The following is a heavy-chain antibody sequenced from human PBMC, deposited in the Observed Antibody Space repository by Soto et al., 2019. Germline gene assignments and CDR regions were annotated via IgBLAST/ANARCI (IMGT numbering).Heavy chain of an antibody. D-gene: IGHD2-21*02. Sequence: GGSLRLSCAASGFTFSSYAMSWVRQAPGKGLEWVSAISAGGGNKYYADSVKGRFTISRDNSGNTLNLQMNSLRAEDTAVYYCAKDDGDHAYWGQGTLVTVSS. CDR2: ISAGGGNK. CDR1: GFTFSSYA. CDR3: AKDDGDHAY. J-gene: IGHJ4*02. V-gene: IGHV3-23*01.